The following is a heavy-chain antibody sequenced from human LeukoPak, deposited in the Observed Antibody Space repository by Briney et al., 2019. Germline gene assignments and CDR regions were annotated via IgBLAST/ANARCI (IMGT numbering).Heavy chain of an antibody. V-gene: IGHV1-18*01. CDR1: GYTFTSYG. CDR2: ISANNGNT. CDR3: ARDFFPGHCAGLSCFLLDY. Sequence: ASVKVSCXASGYTFTSYGISWVRLAPGQGLEWMGWISANNGNTNSAQKFQGRVTMTTDTSTSTAYMELRSLRSDDTAVYYCARDFFPGHCAGLSCFLLDYWGQGSLVTVSS. J-gene: IGHJ4*02. D-gene: IGHD2-15*01.